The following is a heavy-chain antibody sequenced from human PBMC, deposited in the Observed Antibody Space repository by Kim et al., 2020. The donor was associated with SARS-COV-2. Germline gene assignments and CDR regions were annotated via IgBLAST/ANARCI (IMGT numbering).Heavy chain of an antibody. V-gene: IGHV4-39*01. CDR2: IYYSGST. D-gene: IGHD3-22*01. CDR3: ARGRLGYYDSSGYPPEG. CDR1: GGSISSSSYY. Sequence: SETLSLTCTVSGGSISSSSYYWGWIRQPPGKGLEWIGSIYYSGSTYYNPSLKSRVTISVDTSKNQFSLKLSSVTAADTAVYYCARGRLGYYDSSGYPPEGWGQGTLVTVSS. J-gene: IGHJ4*02.